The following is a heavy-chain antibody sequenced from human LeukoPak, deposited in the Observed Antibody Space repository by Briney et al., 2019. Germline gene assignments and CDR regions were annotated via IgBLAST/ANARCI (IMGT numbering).Heavy chain of an antibody. J-gene: IGHJ4*02. V-gene: IGHV3-23*01. D-gene: IGHD1-14*01. CDR1: GFTFISYS. CDR2: ISGSGGST. CDR3: AMQPTVSAYYFDY. Sequence: PGGSLRLSCAASGFTFISYSMSWVRQAPGKGLEWVSAISGSGGSTYYADSVKGRFTISRDNSKNTLYLQMNSLRAEDTAVYYCAMQPTVSAYYFDYWGQGTLATVSS.